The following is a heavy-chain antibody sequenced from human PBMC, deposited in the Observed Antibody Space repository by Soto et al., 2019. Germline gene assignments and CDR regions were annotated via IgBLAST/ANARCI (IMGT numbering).Heavy chain of an antibody. D-gene: IGHD5-12*01. V-gene: IGHV4-34*01. Sequence: SETLSLTCAVYGGSFSGYYWSWIRQPPGKGLEWIGEINHSGSTNYNPSLKSRVTISVDTSKNQFSLKLSSVTAADTAVYYCARRRGYSGYNRFDPWGQGTLVTVSS. J-gene: IGHJ5*02. CDR1: GGSFSGYY. CDR2: INHSGST. CDR3: ARRRGYSGYNRFDP.